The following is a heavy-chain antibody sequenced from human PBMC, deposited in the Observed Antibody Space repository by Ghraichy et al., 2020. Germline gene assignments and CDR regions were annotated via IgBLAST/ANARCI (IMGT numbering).Heavy chain of an antibody. Sequence: GSLRLSCTVSGGSISSSTYYWGWIRQPPGKGLEWIGSISYSGSTYYNPSLESRVTISVDTSKNQFSLKLSSVTAADTAVYYCARHKGYCHSTSCYTDWFDPWGQGTLVTVSS. CDR2: ISYSGST. J-gene: IGHJ5*02. CDR3: ARHKGYCHSTSCYTDWFDP. CDR1: GGSISSSTYY. D-gene: IGHD2-2*02. V-gene: IGHV4-39*01.